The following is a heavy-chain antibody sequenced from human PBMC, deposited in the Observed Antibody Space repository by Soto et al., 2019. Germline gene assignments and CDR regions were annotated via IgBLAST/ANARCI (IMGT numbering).Heavy chain of an antibody. CDR3: ARCIGYYDFLDS. V-gene: IGHV4-39*07. CDR1: GGSIVSSDYY. D-gene: IGHD3-3*01. CDR2: VHYDRST. Sequence: QLQLQESGPVLVKPSEALSLTCAVSGGSIVSSDYYWDWIRRPPGEGLKRIATVHYDRSTYYNPSLNSRDTMLVGTSKNQFALRLSSVTAADAAVYYCARCIGYYDFLDSWGRGILVTVSS. J-gene: IGHJ5*01.